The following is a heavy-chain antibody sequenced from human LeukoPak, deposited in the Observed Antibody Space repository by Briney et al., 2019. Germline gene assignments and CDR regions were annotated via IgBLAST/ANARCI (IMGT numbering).Heavy chain of an antibody. V-gene: IGHV4-34*01. CDR2: INHSGST. CDR1: GGSFSGYY. D-gene: IGHD2-2*01. Sequence: SETLSLTCAVYGGSFSGYYWSWIRQPPGKGLEWIGEINHSGSTNYNPSLKSRVTISADTSKNQFSLKLSSVTAADTAVYYCARGVRYCSSTSCSRLIDYWGQGTLVTVSS. J-gene: IGHJ4*02. CDR3: ARGVRYCSSTSCSRLIDY.